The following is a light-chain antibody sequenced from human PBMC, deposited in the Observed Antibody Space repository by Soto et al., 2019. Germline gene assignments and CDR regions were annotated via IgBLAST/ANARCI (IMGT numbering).Light chain of an antibody. CDR2: EVT. CDR3: SSYRSSSTYV. Sequence: QSALTQPASVSGSPGQSITISCTGTSSDIGSYNYVSWHQQHPGQAPKLLIYEVTYRASGVPDRFSASKSGNTASLTISGLQARDEADYYCSSYRSSSTYVFGTGTKVTVL. V-gene: IGLV2-14*01. CDR1: SSDIGSYNY. J-gene: IGLJ1*01.